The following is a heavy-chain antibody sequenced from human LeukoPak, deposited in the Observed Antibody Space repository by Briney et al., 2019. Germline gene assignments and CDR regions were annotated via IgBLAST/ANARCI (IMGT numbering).Heavy chain of an antibody. CDR1: GYTFTSYG. CDR3: ARTSGESGYESNPDY. D-gene: IGHD5-12*01. CDR2: ISAYNGNT. Sequence: GASVKVSCKASGYTFTSYGISWVRQAPGQGLEWLGWISAYNGNTNYAQKLQGRVTMTTDTSTSTAYMELRSLRSDDTAVYYCARTSGESGYESNPDYWGPGTLVTVSS. V-gene: IGHV1-18*01. J-gene: IGHJ4*02.